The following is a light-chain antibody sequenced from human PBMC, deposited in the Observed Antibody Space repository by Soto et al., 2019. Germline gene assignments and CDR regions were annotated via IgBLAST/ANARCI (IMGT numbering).Light chain of an antibody. Sequence: TVMTQSPVTLSVSPGERATLSCRASQSVNTDLAWFQKKAGQAPRLLIYGASTRATGIPARFSGAGSGTEFTLTISSLQSEDFAVYYCQQHDNWPRTFGQGTRVEIK. J-gene: IGKJ1*01. CDR2: GAS. CDR1: QSVNTD. V-gene: IGKV3-15*01. CDR3: QQHDNWPRT.